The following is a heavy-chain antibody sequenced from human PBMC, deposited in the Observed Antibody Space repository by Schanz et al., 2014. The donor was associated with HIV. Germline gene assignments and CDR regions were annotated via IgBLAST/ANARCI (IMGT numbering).Heavy chain of an antibody. D-gene: IGHD6-6*01. CDR1: GFTFSSSG. V-gene: IGHV3-33*08. CDR3: ASTEYPYTTSSDYYYGMDV. Sequence: VKLSESGGGLVQPGGSLRLSCAASGFTFSSSGMHWVRQAPGKGLEWVAAMWYDESHKGYADSVKGRFTISRDNSKNTLYLQMNSLRAEDTAVYYCASTEYPYTTSSDYYYGMDVWGQGTTVTVSS. CDR2: MWYDESHK. J-gene: IGHJ6*02.